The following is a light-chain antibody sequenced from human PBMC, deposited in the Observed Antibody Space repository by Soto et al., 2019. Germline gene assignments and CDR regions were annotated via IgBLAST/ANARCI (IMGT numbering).Light chain of an antibody. CDR2: EVN. J-gene: IGLJ2*01. CDR3: SSYAGSTNVV. CDR1: SSDVGGYHY. Sequence: QSALTQPPSASGSPGQSVTISCTGTSSDVGGYHYVSWYQQHPGQAPKLMIYEVNKRPSGVPDRFSGSKSGNTASLTVSGLQAEDEADYYCSSYAGSTNVVFGGGTKLTVL. V-gene: IGLV2-8*01.